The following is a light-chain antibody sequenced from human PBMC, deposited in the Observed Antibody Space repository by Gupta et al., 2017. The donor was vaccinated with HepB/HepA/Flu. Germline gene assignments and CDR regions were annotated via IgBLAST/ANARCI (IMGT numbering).Light chain of an antibody. J-gene: IGLJ2*01. V-gene: IGLV1-40*01. CDR1: NSNIVAAYE. Sequence: SVLTQPPSVSGAAGQRATISCTGSNSNIVAAYEVHWYQQLPGTAPKLLISHNTKRPSGVPDRFSGSKSGTSASLTIAGLQADDEANYYCQSYDSSLSRVVFGGGTKLTVL. CDR3: QSYDSSLSRVV. CDR2: HNT.